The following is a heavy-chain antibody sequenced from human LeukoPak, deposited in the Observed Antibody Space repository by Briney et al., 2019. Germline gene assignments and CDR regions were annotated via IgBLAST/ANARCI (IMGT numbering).Heavy chain of an antibody. CDR2: MYYRGST. J-gene: IGHJ4*02. CDR3: ASYSSGCL. D-gene: IGHD6-19*01. Sequence: SETLSLTCDVSGYSISSGGYSWNWIRQPPGRDLEWIGYMYYRGSTNYNPSLKSRVTTSIDTSKNQFSLNLMSVTAADTAVYYCASYSSGCLWGQGTLVTVSS. CDR1: GYSISSGGYS. V-gene: IGHV4-30-4*07.